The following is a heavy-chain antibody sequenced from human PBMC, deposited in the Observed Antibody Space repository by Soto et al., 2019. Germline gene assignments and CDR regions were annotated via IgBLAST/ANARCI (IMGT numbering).Heavy chain of an antibody. V-gene: IGHV3-74*01. D-gene: IGHD6-13*01. J-gene: IGHJ4*02. Sequence: GGSLRLSCTASGFTISSYGRHWVRQAPGKGLVWVSRINSDGSSTSYADSVKGRFTISRDNAKNTLYLQMNSLRAEDTAVYYCARDVYSSSWYFDYWGQGTLVTVSS. CDR1: GFTISSYG. CDR3: ARDVYSSSWYFDY. CDR2: INSDGSST.